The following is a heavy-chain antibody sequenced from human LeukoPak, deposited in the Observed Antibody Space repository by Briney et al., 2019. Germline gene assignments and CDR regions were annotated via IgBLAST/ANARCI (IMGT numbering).Heavy chain of an antibody. Sequence: KPSETLSLTCTVSGGSISSSTYYWGWIRQPPGKGLEWIGSIYNSGSTNYNSSLKSRVTISVDTSKNQFSLKLSSVTAADTAVYYCARQLRSGGSCYSDYWGQGTLVTVSS. CDR3: ARQLRSGGSCYSDY. D-gene: IGHD2-15*01. V-gene: IGHV4-39*01. J-gene: IGHJ4*02. CDR2: IYNSGST. CDR1: GGSISSSTYY.